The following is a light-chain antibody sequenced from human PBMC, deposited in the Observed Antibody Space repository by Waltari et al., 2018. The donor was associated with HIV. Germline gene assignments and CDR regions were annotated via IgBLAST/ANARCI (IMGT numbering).Light chain of an antibody. CDR1: SSDIGGSNY. V-gene: IGLV2-14*01. Sequence: GQSITISCTGTSSDIGGSNYISWYQQYPGKAPKLMIYEVSNRPSGVSYRFSGSKSGNTASLTISGIHAGDEGDYYFLSYTISHTRVFGTDTNVTVL. CDR3: LSYTISHTRV. J-gene: IGLJ1*01. CDR2: EVS.